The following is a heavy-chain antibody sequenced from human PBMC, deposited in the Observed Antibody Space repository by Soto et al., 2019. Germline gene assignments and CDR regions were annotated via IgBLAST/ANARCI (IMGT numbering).Heavy chain of an antibody. CDR3: ARDRGVKGNDFYYYYGMDV. J-gene: IGHJ6*02. CDR1: GFTFNYYD. CDR2: IGTAGDP. D-gene: IGHD1-1*01. V-gene: IGHV3-13*05. Sequence: PWGSLRLSCAASGFTFNYYDMHWFRQAAGKGLEWVSVIGTAGDPYYTGSVKGRFTIFRENAKNSLFLQMNGLRAGDTAVYYCARDRGVKGNDFYYYYGMDVWGQGTTATVSS.